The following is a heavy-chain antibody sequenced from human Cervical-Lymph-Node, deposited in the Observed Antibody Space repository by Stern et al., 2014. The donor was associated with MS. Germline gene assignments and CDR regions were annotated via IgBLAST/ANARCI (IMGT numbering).Heavy chain of an antibody. CDR2: IRSKANNFAT. CDR3: TRTWELAAFDY. D-gene: IGHD1-26*01. V-gene: IGHV3-73*01. Sequence: EEQLLESGGGLVQPGGSLKLSCAASGFTFSDSAMHWVRKTSGKGLEWVGRIRSKANNFATAYAASVKGRFIISRDDSKNTSYVEMNSLKTEDTAVYYCTRTWELAAFDYWGQGTLITVSS. CDR1: GFTFSDSA. J-gene: IGHJ4*02.